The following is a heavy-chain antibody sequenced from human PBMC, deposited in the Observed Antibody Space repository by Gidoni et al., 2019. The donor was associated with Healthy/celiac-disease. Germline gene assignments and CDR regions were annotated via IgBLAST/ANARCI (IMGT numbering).Heavy chain of an antibody. V-gene: IGHV3-21*01. Sequence: EVQLVESGGGLVKPGGSLRLPCAASGFPFGSYRMNWGRQAPGTGLGWVSSISSSSSYIYYADSVKGRFTISRDNANNSLYLQMNSLRAEDTAVYYCARVIDYYDSSGYYYNDYWGQGTLVTVSS. CDR1: GFPFGSYR. J-gene: IGHJ4*02. D-gene: IGHD3-22*01. CDR2: ISSSSSYI. CDR3: ARVIDYYDSSGYYYNDY.